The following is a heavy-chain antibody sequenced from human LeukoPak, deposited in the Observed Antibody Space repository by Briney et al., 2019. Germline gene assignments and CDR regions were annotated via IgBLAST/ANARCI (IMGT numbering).Heavy chain of an antibody. CDR2: INPNSGGT. Sequence: ASVKVSCKASGYTFTDNYMHWVRQAPGQGLEWMGWINPNSGGTNYAQKFQDRVTMTRDTSISTAHMELSRLRSDDTAVYYCARALVVNDQGVRAFDIWGQGTMVTVSS. CDR1: GYTFTDNY. D-gene: IGHD2-8*02. V-gene: IGHV1-2*02. J-gene: IGHJ3*02. CDR3: ARALVVNDQGVRAFDI.